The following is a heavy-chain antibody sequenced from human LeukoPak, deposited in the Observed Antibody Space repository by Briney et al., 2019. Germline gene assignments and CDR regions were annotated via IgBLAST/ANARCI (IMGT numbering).Heavy chain of an antibody. CDR3: ARDHPGIAAAGTWFDP. D-gene: IGHD6-13*01. CDR2: IIPIFGIA. J-gene: IGHJ5*02. V-gene: IGHV1-69*04. CDR1: GGTFSSYA. Sequence: SVKVSCKASGGTFSSYAISWVRQAPGQGLEWMGRIIPIFGIANYAQKFQGRVTITADKSTITAYMELSSLRSEDTAVYYCARDHPGIAAAGTWFDPWGQGTLVTVSS.